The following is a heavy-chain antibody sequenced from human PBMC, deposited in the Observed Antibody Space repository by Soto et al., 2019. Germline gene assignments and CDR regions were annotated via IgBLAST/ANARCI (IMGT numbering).Heavy chain of an antibody. J-gene: IGHJ4*02. V-gene: IGHV1-3*01. Sequence: ASVKVSCKASGYTFTNYAIHWVRQAPGQRLEWMGWINAGKGNTKYSQKFQGRVTITRDTSASTAYMELNSLRAEDTAVYYCARVGVDTAMVSFDYWGQGTLVTVSS. CDR1: GYTFTNYA. CDR2: INAGKGNT. D-gene: IGHD5-18*01. CDR3: ARVGVDTAMVSFDY.